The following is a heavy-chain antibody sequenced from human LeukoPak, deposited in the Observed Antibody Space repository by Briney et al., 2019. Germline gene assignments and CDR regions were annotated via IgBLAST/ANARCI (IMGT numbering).Heavy chain of an antibody. CDR1: GFSFSSYA. CDR2: ISDNDGTT. D-gene: IGHD2-21*02. CDR3: AKGYCASFTCYSRFDP. J-gene: IGHJ5*02. Sequence: GGSLRLSCAASGFSFSSYAMSWVRQAPGGGVGCVSAISDNDGTTYDAGSVKGRFTISRDNYKKNLFLQINSLRAEETALYYCAKGYCASFTCYSRFDPLVRGT. V-gene: IGHV3-23*01.